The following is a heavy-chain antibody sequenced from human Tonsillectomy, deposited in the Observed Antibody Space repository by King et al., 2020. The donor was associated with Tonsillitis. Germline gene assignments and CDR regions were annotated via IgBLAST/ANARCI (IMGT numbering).Heavy chain of an antibody. J-gene: IGHJ2*01. CDR1: GYTFTSFG. CDR2: ISPYNGYT. D-gene: IGHD2-15*01. Sequence: VQLVESGAEVKKPGASVKVACKASGYTFTSFGISWVRQAPGQGLEWMGWISPYNGYTNYAQKLQGRVTMTTDTSTSTAYMELRSLRSDDTAVFFCARVAATLRPDWYSDLWGRGTLVTVSS. CDR3: ARVAATLRPDWYSDL. V-gene: IGHV1-18*01.